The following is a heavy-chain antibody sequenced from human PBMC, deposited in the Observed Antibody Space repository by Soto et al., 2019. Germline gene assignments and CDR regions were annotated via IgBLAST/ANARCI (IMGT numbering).Heavy chain of an antibody. Sequence: ASVKISCKASGGTFSSYTISWVRQAPGQRLEWMGWINAGNGNTKYSQKFQGRVTFARDTSATTAYMELSGLRSEDTAVYFCARDACRGGSCYQGVDYWGQGTLVTVSS. V-gene: IGHV1-3*01. CDR3: ARDACRGGSCYQGVDY. CDR2: INAGNGNT. D-gene: IGHD2-15*01. J-gene: IGHJ4*02. CDR1: GGTFSSYT.